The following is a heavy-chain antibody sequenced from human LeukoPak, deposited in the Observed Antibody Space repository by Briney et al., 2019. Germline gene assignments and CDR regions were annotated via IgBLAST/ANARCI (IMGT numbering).Heavy chain of an antibody. CDR1: GFTVSSNY. Sequence: GGSLRLSCAASGFTVSSNYMSWVRQAPGKGLEWVSVIYSGGSTYYADSVKGRFTISRHNSKNTLYLQMNSLRAEDTAVYYCAGAHGDSYGYNDYWGQGTLVTVSS. CDR2: IYSGGST. CDR3: AGAHGDSYGYNDY. J-gene: IGHJ4*02. D-gene: IGHD5-18*01. V-gene: IGHV3-53*04.